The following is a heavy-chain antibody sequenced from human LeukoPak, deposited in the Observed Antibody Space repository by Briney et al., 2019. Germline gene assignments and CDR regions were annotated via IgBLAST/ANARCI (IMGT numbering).Heavy chain of an antibody. CDR2: ISAYNGNT. Sequence: ASVKVSCKASGYTFTSYGISWVRQAPGQGLEWMGWISAYNGNTNYAQKLQGRVTMTTDTSTSTAYMELRSLRSDDTAVYYCARLGYCSSTSCRRFDPWGQGTLATVSS. CDR1: GYTFTSYG. D-gene: IGHD2-2*01. CDR3: ARLGYCSSTSCRRFDP. J-gene: IGHJ5*02. V-gene: IGHV1-18*04.